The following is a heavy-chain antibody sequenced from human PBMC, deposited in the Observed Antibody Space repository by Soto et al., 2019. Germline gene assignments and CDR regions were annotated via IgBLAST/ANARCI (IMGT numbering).Heavy chain of an antibody. CDR2: IYHSGST. Sequence: QLQLQESGSGLVKPSQTLSLTCAVSGGSISSGGYSWSWIRQPPGKGLEWIGYIYHSGSTNYNPSLKSRVAISVDRSKNQFSLKLSSVTAADTAVYYCAAGAIFGVVPLDYWGQGTLVTVSS. J-gene: IGHJ4*02. V-gene: IGHV4-30-2*01. D-gene: IGHD3-3*01. CDR3: AAGAIFGVVPLDY. CDR1: GGSISSGGYS.